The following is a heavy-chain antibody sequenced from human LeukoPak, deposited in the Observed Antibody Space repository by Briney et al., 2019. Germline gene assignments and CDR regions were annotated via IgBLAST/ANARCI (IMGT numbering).Heavy chain of an antibody. J-gene: IGHJ4*02. CDR2: INPNSGGT. CDR1: GYTFTCYY. D-gene: IGHD3-10*01. V-gene: IGHV1-2*02. Sequence: ASVKVSCKASGYTFTCYYMHWVRQAPGQGLEWMGWINPNSGGTNYAQKFQGRVTMTRDTSISTAYMELSRLRSDDTAVYYCASQRVWFGDTRGYFDYWGQGTLVTVSS. CDR3: ASQRVWFGDTRGYFDY.